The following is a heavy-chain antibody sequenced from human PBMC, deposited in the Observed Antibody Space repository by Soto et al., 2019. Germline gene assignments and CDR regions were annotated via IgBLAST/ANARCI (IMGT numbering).Heavy chain of an antibody. V-gene: IGHV3-74*02. J-gene: IGHJ4*02. CDR3: ASGYCYGGSCLG. Sequence: EVHLVESGGGLVQPGGSLRLSCAASGFTFSNYWMHWVRQAPGKGLMWVSRINSDGSSTTYADSVKGRFTISRDNTKNTLQLQMSSLQAEDTAVYCCASGYCYGGSCLGWGQGTLVTVSS. CDR1: GFTFSNYW. D-gene: IGHD2-15*01. CDR2: INSDGSST.